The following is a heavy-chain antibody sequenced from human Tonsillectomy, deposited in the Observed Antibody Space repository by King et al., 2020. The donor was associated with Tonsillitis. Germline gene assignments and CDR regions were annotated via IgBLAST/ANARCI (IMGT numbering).Heavy chain of an antibody. Sequence: VQLVESGGGVVQPGRSLRLSCAASGFTFSSSAMHWVRQAPGKGLEWVALISYDGSSTYYADSVKGRFTISRDNSKNTLYLQMNSLRADDTALFYCARDCSAGNCLDHWGQGTLVTVSS. J-gene: IGHJ4*02. CDR2: ISYDGSST. D-gene: IGHD2-15*01. CDR1: GFTFSSSA. CDR3: ARDCSAGNCLDH. V-gene: IGHV3-30-3*01.